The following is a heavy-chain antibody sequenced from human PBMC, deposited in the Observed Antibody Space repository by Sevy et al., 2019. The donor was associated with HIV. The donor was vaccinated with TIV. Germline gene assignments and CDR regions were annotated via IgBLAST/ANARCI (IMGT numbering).Heavy chain of an antibody. Sequence: SETLSLTCTVSGGSISSYYWSWIRQPPGKGLEWIGYIYYSGSTNYNPSLKSRVTISVDTSKNQFSLKLSSVTAADTAVYYCARAYDSSGYYYGGGFDAFDIWGQGPMVTVSS. CDR3: ARAYDSSGYYYGGGFDAFDI. D-gene: IGHD3-22*01. J-gene: IGHJ3*02. V-gene: IGHV4-59*01. CDR2: IYYSGST. CDR1: GGSISSYY.